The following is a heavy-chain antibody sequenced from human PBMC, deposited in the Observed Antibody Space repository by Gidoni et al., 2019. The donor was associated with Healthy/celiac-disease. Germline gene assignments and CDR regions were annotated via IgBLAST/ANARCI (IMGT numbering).Heavy chain of an antibody. CDR2: IWYDGSNK. Sequence: QVQLVESGGGVVQPGRSLRLSCAASGFTFSSYGMHWVRQAPGKGLEWVAVIWYDGSNKYYADSVKGRFTISRDNSKNTLYLQMNSLRAEDTAVYYCARGGSKTSSSWYRNPAFDIWGQGTMVTVSS. CDR3: ARGGSKTSSSWYRNPAFDI. CDR1: GFTFSSYG. D-gene: IGHD6-13*01. V-gene: IGHV3-33*01. J-gene: IGHJ3*02.